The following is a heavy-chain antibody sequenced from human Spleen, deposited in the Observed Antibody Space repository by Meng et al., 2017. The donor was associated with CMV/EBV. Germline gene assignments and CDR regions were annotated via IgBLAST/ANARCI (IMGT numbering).Heavy chain of an antibody. V-gene: IGHV3-7*01. J-gene: IGHJ4*02. CDR2: IKQDKSEE. CDR3: AREYSSSWYYFDY. D-gene: IGHD6-13*01. Sequence: GESLKISCAASGFTFSRYWMTWVRQAPGKGLEWVANIKQDKSEEYYVDSVKGRFTISRDNSKNTLYLQMNSLRAEDTAVYYCAREYSSSWYYFDYWGQGTLVTVSS. CDR1: GFTFSRYW.